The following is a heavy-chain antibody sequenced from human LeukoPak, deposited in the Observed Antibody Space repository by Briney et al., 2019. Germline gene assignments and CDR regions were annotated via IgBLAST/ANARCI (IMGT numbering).Heavy chain of an antibody. D-gene: IGHD2/OR15-2a*01. CDR3: ETGHCNTSSCYYYYMDV. Sequence: GASVKVSCKVSGYTLRELSMHWVRQAPAKGLQWMGVFDPEDGESIIAQKFQGRLTMTEDTSTDTAYMELSSLTSKDTAMYYCETGHCNTSSCYYYYMDVWGKGTTVTVSS. V-gene: IGHV1-24*01. J-gene: IGHJ6*03. CDR1: GYTLRELS. CDR2: FDPEDGES.